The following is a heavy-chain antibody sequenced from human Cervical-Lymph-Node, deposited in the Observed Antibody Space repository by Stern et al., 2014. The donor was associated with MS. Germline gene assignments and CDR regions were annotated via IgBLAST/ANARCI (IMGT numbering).Heavy chain of an antibody. CDR2: INTYNGNT. V-gene: IGHV1-18*01. J-gene: IGHJ6*02. CDR3: AREGIATTMFDYYFYGMDV. D-gene: IGHD6-13*01. Sequence: VQLVESGAEVKKPGASVKVSCKASGYTFNSYGLSWVRQAPGQGLEWVGWINTYNGNTNYAQKFQGRVTMTTDASTSTAYIELRSLRSGDAAVYYCAREGIATTMFDYYFYGMDVWGQGTTVTVSS. CDR1: GYTFNSYG.